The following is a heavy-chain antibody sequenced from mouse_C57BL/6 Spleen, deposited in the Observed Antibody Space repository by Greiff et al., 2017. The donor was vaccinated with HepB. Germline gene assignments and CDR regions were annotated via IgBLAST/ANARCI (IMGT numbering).Heavy chain of an antibody. CDR1: GYTFTSYW. V-gene: IGHV1-69*01. Sequence: VQLQQSGAELVMPGASVKLSCKASGYTFTSYWMHWVKQRPGQGLEWIGEIDPSDSYTNYNQKFKGKSTLTVDKSSSTAYMQLSSLTSEDSAVYYCARKANWDPYYFDYWGQGTTLTVSS. J-gene: IGHJ2*01. CDR3: ARKANWDPYYFDY. D-gene: IGHD4-1*01. CDR2: IDPSDSYT.